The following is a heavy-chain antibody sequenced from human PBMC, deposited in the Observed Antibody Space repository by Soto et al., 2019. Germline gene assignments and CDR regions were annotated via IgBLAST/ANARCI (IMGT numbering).Heavy chain of an antibody. Sequence: SVKVSCKASGGTFSSYAISWVRQAPGQGLEWMGGIIPIFGTANYAQKFQGRVTITADESTSTAYMELSSLRSEDTAVYYCARDELYYYDSSGRGDAEYFQHWGQGTLVTVS. D-gene: IGHD3-22*01. CDR3: ARDELYYYDSSGRGDAEYFQH. J-gene: IGHJ1*01. CDR2: IIPIFGTA. CDR1: GGTFSSYA. V-gene: IGHV1-69*13.